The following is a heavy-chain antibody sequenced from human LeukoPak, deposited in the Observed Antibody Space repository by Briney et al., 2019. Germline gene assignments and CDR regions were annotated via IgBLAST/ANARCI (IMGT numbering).Heavy chain of an antibody. CDR2: IIPIFGTA. CDR3: ATLRGYSSGSSY. CDR1: GGTFSSYA. V-gene: IGHV1-69*13. J-gene: IGHJ4*02. Sequence: ASVKVSCKASGGTFSSYAISWVRQAPGQGLEWMGGIIPIFGTANYAQKFQGRVTITADESTSTAYMELSSLRFEDTAVYYCATLRGYSSGSSYWGQGTLVTVSS. D-gene: IGHD6-19*01.